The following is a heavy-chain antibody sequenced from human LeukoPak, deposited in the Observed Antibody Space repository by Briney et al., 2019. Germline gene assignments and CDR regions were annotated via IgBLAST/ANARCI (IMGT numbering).Heavy chain of an antibody. CDR1: GYTFTGYY. CDR2: INLNNGDT. J-gene: IGHJ4*02. D-gene: IGHD6-13*01. CDR3: ARDSIAAARPDY. V-gene: IGHV1-2*02. Sequence: ASVKVSCKASGYTFTGYYMHWVRQAPGQGLEWLGWINLNNGDTQYAQKFQGRVTMTRDTSISTAYMDLSRLTSDDTAVYYCARDSIAAARPDYWGQGTLVTVSS.